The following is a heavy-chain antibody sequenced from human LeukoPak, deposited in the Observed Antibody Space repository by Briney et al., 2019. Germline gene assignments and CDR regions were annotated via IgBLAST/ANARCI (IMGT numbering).Heavy chain of an antibody. J-gene: IGHJ4*02. CDR3: ARSATAAGSKSGLFDY. CDR2: IIPIFGTA. D-gene: IGHD6-13*01. Sequence: SVKVSCKASGGTFSSYAISWVRQAPGQGLEWMGGIIPIFGTANYAQKFQGRVTITTDESTSTAYMELSSLRSEDTAVYYCARSATAAGSKSGLFDYWGQGTLVTVSS. CDR1: GGTFSSYA. V-gene: IGHV1-69*05.